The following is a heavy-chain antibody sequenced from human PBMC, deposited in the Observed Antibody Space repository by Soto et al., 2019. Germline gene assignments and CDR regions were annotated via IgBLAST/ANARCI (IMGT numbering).Heavy chain of an antibody. CDR1: GFTFSSNG. J-gene: IGHJ6*02. V-gene: IGHV3-33*01. CDR2: IWSDGSNK. CDR3: ARDGSNKPGFYYGMDA. Sequence: TGGSLRLSCTASGFTFSSNGMHWVRQAPGKGLEWVAVIWSDGSNKYYADSVKGRFTIFRDNSKSTLYLQMNGLRAEDTAVYYCARDGSNKPGFYYGMDAWGQGTTVTVSS. D-gene: IGHD6-13*01.